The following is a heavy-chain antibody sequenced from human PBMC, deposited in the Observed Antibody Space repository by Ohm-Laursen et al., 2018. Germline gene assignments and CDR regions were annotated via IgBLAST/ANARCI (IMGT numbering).Heavy chain of an antibody. Sequence: GTLSLTCAVYGGSFSGYYWSWIRQPPGKGLEWIGEINHSGSTNYNPSLKSRVTISVDTSKNQFSLKLSSVTAADTAVYYCARGRDDSSGYYWYWGQGTLVTVSS. V-gene: IGHV4-34*01. CDR3: ARGRDDSSGYYWY. J-gene: IGHJ4*02. CDR1: GGSFSGYY. D-gene: IGHD3-22*01. CDR2: INHSGST.